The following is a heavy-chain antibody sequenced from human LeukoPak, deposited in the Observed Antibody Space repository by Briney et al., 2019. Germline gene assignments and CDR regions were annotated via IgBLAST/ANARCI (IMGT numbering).Heavy chain of an antibody. Sequence: GASVKVSCRASGYTFTGYYMHWVRQAPGQGLEWMGWINPNSGGTNYAQKFQGRVTMTRDTSISTAYMELSRLRSDDTAVYYCASGALSGSYHSDAFDIWGQGTMVTVSS. V-gene: IGHV1-2*02. D-gene: IGHD1-26*01. CDR1: GYTFTGYY. CDR3: ASGALSGSYHSDAFDI. CDR2: INPNSGGT. J-gene: IGHJ3*02.